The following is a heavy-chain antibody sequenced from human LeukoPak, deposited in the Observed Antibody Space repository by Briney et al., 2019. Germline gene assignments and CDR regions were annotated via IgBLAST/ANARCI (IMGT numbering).Heavy chain of an antibody. CDR3: ARTLGQGRAMDY. D-gene: IGHD2-15*01. CDR1: GFTFSSYS. Sequence: GGSLRLSCAASGFTFSSYSMNWVRQAPGKGLECVSSISSSSSYIYYADSVKGRFTISRDNAKNSLYLQMNSLRAEDTAVYYCARTLGQGRAMDYWGQGTLVTVSS. J-gene: IGHJ4*02. V-gene: IGHV3-21*01. CDR2: ISSSSSYI.